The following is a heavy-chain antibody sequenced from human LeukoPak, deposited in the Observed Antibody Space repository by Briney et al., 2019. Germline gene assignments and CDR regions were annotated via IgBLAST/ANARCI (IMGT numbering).Heavy chain of an antibody. V-gene: IGHV1-69*02. CDR3: ATGVDTAMVTRDY. Sequence: SVKVSCKASGGTFSSYTISWVRQAPGQGLEWMGRIIPILGIANYAQKFQGRVTITADKSTSTAYMELSSLRSEDTAVCYCATGVDTAMVTRDYWGQGTLVTVSS. CDR2: IIPILGIA. J-gene: IGHJ4*02. D-gene: IGHD5-18*01. CDR1: GGTFSSYT.